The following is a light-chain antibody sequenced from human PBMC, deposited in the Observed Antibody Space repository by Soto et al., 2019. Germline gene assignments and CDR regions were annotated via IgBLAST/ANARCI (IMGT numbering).Light chain of an antibody. V-gene: IGLV2-23*02. CDR1: SSDVGNYNL. Sequence: LTQPASVSGSPGQSITISCTGTSSDVGNYNLVSWYQQHPGEAPKLMIYDVSKRPSGVSNRFSGSKSGNTASLTISRLQADDEADYYCCSYAGDSYVFGTGTKVTVL. CDR2: DVS. CDR3: CSYAGDSYV. J-gene: IGLJ1*01.